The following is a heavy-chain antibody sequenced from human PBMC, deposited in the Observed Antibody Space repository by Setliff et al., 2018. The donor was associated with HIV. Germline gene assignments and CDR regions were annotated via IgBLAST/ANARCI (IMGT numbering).Heavy chain of an antibody. Sequence: GESLKISCKGSGYSFSTYWIGWVRQMPGKGLEWMGIIYPGDSDTTYSPSFQGQVTISADKSISTAYLQSSSLKASDTAMYYCARHTRQLEFLEWLSPHYYHYYYMDVWGQGTTVTVSS. CDR1: GYSFSTYW. CDR3: ARHTRQLEFLEWLSPHYYHYYYMDV. J-gene: IGHJ6*03. D-gene: IGHD3-3*01. CDR2: IYPGDSDT. V-gene: IGHV5-51*01.